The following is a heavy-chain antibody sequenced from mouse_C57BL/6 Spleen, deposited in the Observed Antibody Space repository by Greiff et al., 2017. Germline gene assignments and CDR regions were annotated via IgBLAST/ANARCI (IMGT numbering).Heavy chain of an antibody. CDR2: INPSRGYT. D-gene: IGHD4-1*01. CDR3: ARGTNWAGFAY. V-gene: IGHV1-7*01. J-gene: IGHJ3*01. Sequence: VQLQQSGAELAKPGASVKLSCKASVYTFTSYWMHWVKQRPGQGLEWIGYINPSRGYTKSNQKFKDKATLTANKTSSTAYMQRSSLTDEHSAVYYCARGTNWAGFAYWGQGTLVTVSA. CDR1: VYTFTSYW.